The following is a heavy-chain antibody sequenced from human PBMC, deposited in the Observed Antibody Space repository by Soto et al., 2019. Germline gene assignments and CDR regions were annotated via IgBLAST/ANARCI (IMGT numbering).Heavy chain of an antibody. V-gene: IGHV1-69*13. CDR3: ARGSIAVAGTRYGMDV. CDR1: GGTFSSYA. J-gene: IGHJ6*02. Sequence: SVKVSCKASGGTFSSYAISWVRQAPGQGLEWMGGIIPIFGTANYAQKFQGRVTITADESTSTAYMELSSLRSEDTAVYYCARGSIAVAGTRYGMDVWGQGTTVTVYS. D-gene: IGHD6-19*01. CDR2: IIPIFGTA.